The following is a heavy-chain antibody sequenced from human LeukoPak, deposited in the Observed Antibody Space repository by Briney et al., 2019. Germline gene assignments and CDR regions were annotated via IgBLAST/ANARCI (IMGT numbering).Heavy chain of an antibody. CDR2: ISSSSSYI. CDR3: ARRFYDSSGCFDY. D-gene: IGHD3-22*01. J-gene: IGHJ4*02. Sequence: GGSLRLSCAASGFTFSSYSMNWVRQAPGKGLEWVSSISSSSSYIYYADSVKGRFTISRDNAKNSLYLQMNSLRAEDTAVYYCARRFYDSSGCFDYWGQGTLVTVSS. CDR1: GFTFSSYS. V-gene: IGHV3-21*01.